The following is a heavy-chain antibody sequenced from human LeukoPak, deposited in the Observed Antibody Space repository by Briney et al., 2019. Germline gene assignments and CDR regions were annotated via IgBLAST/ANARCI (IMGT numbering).Heavy chain of an antibody. V-gene: IGHV4-59*01. J-gene: IGHJ4*02. CDR1: GGSISSYY. Sequence: PSETLSLTCTVSGGSISSYYWSWIRQPPGKGLEWIGYIYYSGSTNYNPSLKSRVTISVDTSKNQFSLKLSSVTAADTAVYYCARDGGYSSGWYQYWGQGTLVTVSS. CDR2: IYYSGST. CDR3: ARDGGYSSGWYQY. D-gene: IGHD6-19*01.